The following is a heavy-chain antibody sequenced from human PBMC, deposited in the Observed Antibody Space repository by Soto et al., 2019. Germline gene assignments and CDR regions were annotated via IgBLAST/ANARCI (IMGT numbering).Heavy chain of an antibody. CDR1: GFTFSSYG. D-gene: IGHD4-17*01. V-gene: IGHV3-33*01. CDR2: IWYDGSNK. CDR3: ARNDAVPRHFDF. J-gene: IGHJ4*02. Sequence: GGSLRLSCAASGFTFSSYGMHWVRQAPGKGLEWVAVIWYDGSNKYYADSVKGRFTISRDNSKNTLYLQMNSLRAEDTAVYYCARNDAVPRHFDFWCQGTLGNGFS.